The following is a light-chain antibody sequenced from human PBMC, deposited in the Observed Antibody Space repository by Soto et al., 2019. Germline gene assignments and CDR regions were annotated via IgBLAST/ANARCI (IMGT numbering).Light chain of an antibody. J-gene: IGLJ3*02. Sequence: QSALTQPASVSGSPGQSITISCTGTSSDVGGYNYVSWYQQHPGKAPKLMIYEVSNRPSGVSNRFSGSKSGNTASLTISGLQAEDEADYYCSSYTGSSTHGGFGGGTKLTVL. CDR2: EVS. CDR3: SSYTGSSTHGG. V-gene: IGLV2-14*01. CDR1: SSDVGGYNY.